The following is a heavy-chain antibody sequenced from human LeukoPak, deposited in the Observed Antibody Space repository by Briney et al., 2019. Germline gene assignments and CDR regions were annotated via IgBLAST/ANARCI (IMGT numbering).Heavy chain of an antibody. V-gene: IGHV3-11*01. CDR1: GFTFSGHY. J-gene: IGHJ6*02. Sequence: GGSLRLSCTASGFTFSGHYASWIRQTPEKGLEWISYIDLSSSTIYYADSVKGRFTITRDNARNSVYLQKNSLRAEDTAVYYCARGHYGLDVWGQGTTVTVSS. CDR3: ARGHYGLDV. CDR2: IDLSSSTI.